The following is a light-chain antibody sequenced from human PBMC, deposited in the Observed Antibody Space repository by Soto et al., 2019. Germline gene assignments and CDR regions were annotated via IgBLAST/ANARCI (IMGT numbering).Light chain of an antibody. Sequence: EIVLTQSPASRSLSPGERATLSCMASQTIRGLLAWYQQRPGQAPRLLIYDTSNRATGIPARFSGSGSGTDFTLTISSLEPADFGVYYCQQRSNWPSITFGQGTRLEIK. CDR1: QTIRGL. CDR2: DTS. CDR3: QQRSNWPSIT. V-gene: IGKV3-11*01. J-gene: IGKJ5*01.